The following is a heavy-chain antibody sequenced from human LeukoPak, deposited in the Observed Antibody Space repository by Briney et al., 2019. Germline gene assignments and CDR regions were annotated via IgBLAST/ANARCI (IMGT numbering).Heavy chain of an antibody. V-gene: IGHV1-69*05. CDR3: ARGLSPYNWNYDLDY. CDR2: IIPIFGTA. CDR1: GGTFSSYA. Sequence: ASVKVSCKASGGTFSSYAISWVRQAPGQGLEWMGGIIPIFGTANFAQKFQGRVTITTDESTSTAYMELSSLRSEDTAVYYCARGLSPYNWNYDLDYWGQGTLVTVSS. D-gene: IGHD1-7*01. J-gene: IGHJ4*02.